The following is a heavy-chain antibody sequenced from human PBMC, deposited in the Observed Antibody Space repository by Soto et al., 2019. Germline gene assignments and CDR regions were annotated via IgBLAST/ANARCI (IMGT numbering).Heavy chain of an antibody. V-gene: IGHV3-30-3*01. CDR1: GFTFSNYA. Sequence: QVQLMESGGGVVQPGRSLRLSCAASGFTFSNYAMHWVRQAPGKGLEWVAIISYDGNNKFYADSVKGRFTISRDNSKNTLYLQMNSLRAEDTAVYYCARSGDYCTNGVCYTNHLFDPWGQGTLVAVSS. J-gene: IGHJ5*02. CDR2: ISYDGNNK. D-gene: IGHD2-8*01. CDR3: ARSGDYCTNGVCYTNHLFDP.